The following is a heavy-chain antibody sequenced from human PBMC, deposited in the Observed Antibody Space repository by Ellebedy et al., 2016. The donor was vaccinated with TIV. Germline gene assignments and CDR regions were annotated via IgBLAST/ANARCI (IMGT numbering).Heavy chain of an antibody. J-gene: IGHJ4*02. Sequence: GESLKISXAASGFTFSGSPMHWVRQASGKGLEWVGRIRSTANNYATASAASLKGRVTISRDDSKNTAYLQMNNLKTEDTAIYYCTTLAFWGQGTLVTVSS. V-gene: IGHV3-73*01. CDR1: GFTFSGSP. CDR2: IRSTANNYAT. CDR3: TTLAF.